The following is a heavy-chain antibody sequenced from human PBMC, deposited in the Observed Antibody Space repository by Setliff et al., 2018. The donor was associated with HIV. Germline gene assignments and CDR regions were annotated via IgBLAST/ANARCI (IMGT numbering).Heavy chain of an antibody. D-gene: IGHD2-15*01. Sequence: GSLRLSCAASGFTFSSYVMNWVRQAPGKGLEWVSGITDRGDKTYYADSVKGRFTISRDNSNNTLYLQMHGLRADDTAVYYCARDRPRRIVVATNLPNAFDVWGHGTLVTVS. CDR1: GFTFSSYV. CDR3: ARDRPRRIVVATNLPNAFDV. J-gene: IGHJ3*01. V-gene: IGHV3-23*01. CDR2: ITDRGDKT.